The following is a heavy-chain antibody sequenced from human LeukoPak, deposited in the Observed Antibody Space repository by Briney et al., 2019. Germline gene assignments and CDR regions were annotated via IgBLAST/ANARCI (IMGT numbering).Heavy chain of an antibody. J-gene: IGHJ5*02. CDR1: GYTFTELS. D-gene: IGHD3-3*01. CDR3: ATERPRYDFWSGYFGHP. V-gene: IGHV1-24*01. Sequence: ASVKVSCKVSGYTFTELSMHWVRQAPGKGLEWMGGFDPEDGETIYAQKFQGRVTMTEDTSTDTAYMELSSLRSEDTAVYYCATERPRYDFWSGYFGHPWGQGTLVTVSS. CDR2: FDPEDGET.